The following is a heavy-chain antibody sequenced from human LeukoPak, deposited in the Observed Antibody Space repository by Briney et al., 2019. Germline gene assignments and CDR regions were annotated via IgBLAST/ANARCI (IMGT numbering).Heavy chain of an antibody. CDR3: ARGRSARSRYYYMDV. CDR1: GGSISTYC. CDR2: IHYSGST. Sequence: SETLSLTCTVSGGSISTYCWSWIRQPPGKGLEWIGYIHYSGSTNYNPSLKSRVTISVDTSKNYFSLRLSSMTAADTAVYYCARGRSARSRYYYMDVWGKGTTVTVS. V-gene: IGHV4-59*01. D-gene: IGHD6-6*01. J-gene: IGHJ6*03.